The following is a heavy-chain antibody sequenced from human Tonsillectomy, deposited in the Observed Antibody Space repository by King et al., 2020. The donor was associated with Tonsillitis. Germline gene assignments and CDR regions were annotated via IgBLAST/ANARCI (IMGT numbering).Heavy chain of an antibody. CDR3: AKILGYTYGPFDY. J-gene: IGHJ4*02. CDR2: ISGSGGST. CDR1: GFTFSSYA. D-gene: IGHD5-18*01. Sequence: VQLVESGGGLVQPGGSLRLSCAASGFTFSSYAMRWVRQAPGKGLECVSGISGSGGSTDYADSVQGRFTISRDNSKNKLYLQMNSLRAEDTAVYYCAKILGYTYGPFDYWGQGTVVTVSS. V-gene: IGHV3-23*04.